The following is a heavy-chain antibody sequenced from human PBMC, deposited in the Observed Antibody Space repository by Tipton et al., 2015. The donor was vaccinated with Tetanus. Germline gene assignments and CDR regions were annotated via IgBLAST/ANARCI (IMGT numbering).Heavy chain of an antibody. D-gene: IGHD6-6*01. Sequence: TLSLTCTVSGDSISRGGFFSDWVRQRPGGGPGWVGYIYYSGDTYFKPSLKSRVFMSVDTSKNQFSLNLTSVTAADTAVYYCARDQGGGRVVRLNWLDPWGQGTLVTVSS. CDR3: ARDQGGGRVVRLNWLDP. CDR1: GDSISRGGFF. V-gene: IGHV4-31*03. CDR2: IYYSGDT. J-gene: IGHJ5*02.